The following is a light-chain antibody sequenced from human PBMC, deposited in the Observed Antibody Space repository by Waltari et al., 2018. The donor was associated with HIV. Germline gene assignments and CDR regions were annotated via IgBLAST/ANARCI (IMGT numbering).Light chain of an antibody. CDR1: QSVLYTSNNKNY. Sequence: DIVMTQSPESLAVSLGERATIKCKSSQSVLYTSNNKNYLAWYQQKPGQPPKLLISWASTRESGVPDRFSGSESGTDFTLTISSLQAEDVAVYYCQQHYGIPYTFGQGTKLEIK. J-gene: IGKJ2*01. V-gene: IGKV4-1*01. CDR3: QQHYGIPYT. CDR2: WAS.